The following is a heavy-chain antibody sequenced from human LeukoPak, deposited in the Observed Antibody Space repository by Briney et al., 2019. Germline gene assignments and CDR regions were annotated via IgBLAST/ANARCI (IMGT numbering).Heavy chain of an antibody. Sequence: GGSLRLSCAASGFIFTNYAMSWVRQAPGKGLEWVSGISGSGGSTFYADSVKGRFTISRDNSKNTLYLQMNSLRADDTAIYYCAPTHCCGGGQRALVTVSS. D-gene: IGHD2-21*02. CDR2: ISGSGGST. CDR3: APTHCCG. CDR1: GFIFTNYA. V-gene: IGHV3-23*01. J-gene: IGHJ4*02.